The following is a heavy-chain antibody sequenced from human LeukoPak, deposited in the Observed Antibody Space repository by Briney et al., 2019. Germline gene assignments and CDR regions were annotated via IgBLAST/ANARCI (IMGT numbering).Heavy chain of an antibody. J-gene: IGHJ4*02. CDR1: GGSISSSSHS. Sequence: PSETLSLTCTVSGGSISSSSHSWGWVRQAPGKGLEWVSSISDSGGHTSYADSVKGRFTISRDTSKNTVSLQMDSLRGEDTAVYYCAKSLRDRYGDCLEDWGQGTLVTVSS. D-gene: IGHD2-21*02. CDR2: ISDSGGHT. V-gene: IGHV3-23*01. CDR3: AKSLRDRYGDCLED.